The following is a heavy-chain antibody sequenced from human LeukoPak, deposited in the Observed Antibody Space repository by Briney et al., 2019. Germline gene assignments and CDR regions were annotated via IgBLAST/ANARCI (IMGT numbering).Heavy chain of an antibody. Sequence: GGSLRLSCAASGFTVSSNYMSWVRQAPGKGLEWVSVINSDGTTDYADSVKGRFTISRDNSKNTLSLQMNSLRAEDTAVYYCAREVSYSGFVDYWGQGTLVTVSS. CDR1: GFTVSSNY. V-gene: IGHV3-53*01. CDR2: INSDGTT. CDR3: AREVSYSGFVDY. D-gene: IGHD5-12*01. J-gene: IGHJ4*02.